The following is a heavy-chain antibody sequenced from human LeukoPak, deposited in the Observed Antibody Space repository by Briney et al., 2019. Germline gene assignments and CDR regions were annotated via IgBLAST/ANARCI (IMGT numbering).Heavy chain of an antibody. CDR3: AREWSAFDY. CDR1: GDPISSHSGYK. D-gene: IGHD3-3*01. Sequence: SATLSLTCTVSGDPISSHSGYKWNWIRQAPGKGLKWIGYVYYSGTTSYNPSVNSRVTISVDTSKNQFSLRLTSVTAADTGVYYCAREWSAFDYWGQGTLVTVSS. V-gene: IGHV4-61*08. J-gene: IGHJ4*02. CDR2: VYYSGTT.